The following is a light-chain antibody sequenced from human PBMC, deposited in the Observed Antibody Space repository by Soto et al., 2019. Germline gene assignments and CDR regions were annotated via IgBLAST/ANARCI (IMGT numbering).Light chain of an antibody. CDR1: QSVRSS. CDR2: GAS. CDR3: QQYNNWPQT. J-gene: IGKJ1*01. Sequence: TVMTQSPPTLSVSHRERATLSCRASQSVRSSIAWYQHKPGQAPRLLIYGASTRATGIPARISGSGSGTEFTLTISSLQSEDFAVYYCQQYNNWPQTFGQGTKVDI. V-gene: IGKV3-15*01.